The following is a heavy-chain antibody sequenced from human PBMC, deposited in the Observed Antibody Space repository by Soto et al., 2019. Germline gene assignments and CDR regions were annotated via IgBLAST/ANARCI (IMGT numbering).Heavy chain of an antibody. CDR2: IYYSGST. Sequence: PSETLSLTCTVSGDSISSYYWSWIRQPPGKGLEWIGYIYYSGSTYYNPSLKSRVTISVDTSKNQFSLKLSSVTAADTAVYYCARCPNWFDPWGQGTLVTVSS. V-gene: IGHV4-59*12. CDR3: ARCPNWFDP. J-gene: IGHJ5*02. CDR1: GDSISSYY.